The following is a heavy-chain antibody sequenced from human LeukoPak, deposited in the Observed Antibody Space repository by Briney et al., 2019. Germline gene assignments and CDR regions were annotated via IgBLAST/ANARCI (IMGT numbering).Heavy chain of an antibody. D-gene: IGHD3-3*01. V-gene: IGHV3-74*01. CDR3: AKGGYYDFWSGYYNPFDY. CDR1: GFTFSSYW. CDR2: INTDGGST. J-gene: IGHJ4*02. Sequence: GGPLRLSCAASGFTFSSYWMHWVRQAPGKGLVWVSRINTDGGSTSYADSVKGRFTISRDNSKNTLYLQMNSLRAEDTAVYYCAKGGYYDFWSGYYNPFDYWGQGTLVTVSS.